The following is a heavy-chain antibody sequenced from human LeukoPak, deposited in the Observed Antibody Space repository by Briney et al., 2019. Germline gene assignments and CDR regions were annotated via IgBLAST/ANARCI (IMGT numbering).Heavy chain of an antibody. V-gene: IGHV1-46*01. D-gene: IGHD2-15*01. J-gene: IGHJ4*02. Sequence: ASVKVSCKASGYTFTSHHMHWVRQAPGQGLEWMGIINPSGGSTNYAQKFQGRVIMTRDMSTSTVYMELSSLRSEDTAVYYCARESGGYCSSGSCYWFDYWGQGTLVTVSS. CDR1: GYTFTSHH. CDR3: ARESGGYCSSGSCYWFDY. CDR2: INPSGGST.